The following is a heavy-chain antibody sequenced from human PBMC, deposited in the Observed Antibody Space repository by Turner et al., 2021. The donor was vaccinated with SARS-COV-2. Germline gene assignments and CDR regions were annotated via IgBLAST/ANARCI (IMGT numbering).Heavy chain of an antibody. D-gene: IGHD5-18*01. J-gene: IGHJ6*02. Sequence: QVQLVQSGAEVKKPGASVKVSCKASGYTFTGYYMHWVRQAPGQGLGWMGWIKPNSGGANYAQKFQGRVTMTWDTSISTAYMELSRLRSDDTAVYYCARSRYTYGSYYYYGMDVWGQGTTVTVSS. V-gene: IGHV1-2*02. CDR3: ARSRYTYGSYYYYGMDV. CDR2: IKPNSGGA. CDR1: GYTFTGYY.